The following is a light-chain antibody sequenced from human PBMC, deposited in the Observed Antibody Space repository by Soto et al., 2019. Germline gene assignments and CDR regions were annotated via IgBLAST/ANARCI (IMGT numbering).Light chain of an antibody. CDR2: GAS. V-gene: IGKV3-20*01. Sequence: EIVLTQSPGTLSLSPGERATLSCRASQSVSSSYLAWYQQKPGQAPRLLIYGASSRASGIPDRFSGSGSGTDFSLTIRRLESEGFAVYYCQQYGSSPYTFGQGTKVDIK. J-gene: IGKJ2*01. CDR3: QQYGSSPYT. CDR1: QSVSSSY.